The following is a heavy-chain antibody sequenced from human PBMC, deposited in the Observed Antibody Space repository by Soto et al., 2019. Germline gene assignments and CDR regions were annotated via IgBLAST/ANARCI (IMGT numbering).Heavy chain of an antibody. CDR1: GGTFNNYA. CDR3: AREVTVASYSFDF. Sequence: SVKISCKASGGTFNNYALSWVRQAPGQGLEWMGGIIPIFNSANYAQKFQGRVTITADDSTSTAYMELRSLRPDDTAVYYCAREVTVASYSFDFWGQGTLVTVSS. V-gene: IGHV1-69*13. J-gene: IGHJ4*02. CDR2: IIPIFNSA. D-gene: IGHD5-12*01.